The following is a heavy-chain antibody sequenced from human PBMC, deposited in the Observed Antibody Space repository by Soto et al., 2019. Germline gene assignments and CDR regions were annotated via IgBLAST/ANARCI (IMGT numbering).Heavy chain of an antibody. CDR2: ISYDGSNK. Sequence: GGSLRLSCAASGFTFSSYGMHWVRQAPGKGLEWVAVISYDGSNKYYADSVKGRFTISRDNSKNTLYLQMNRLRAEDTAVYYCAKAPGGTFDYWGQGTLVTVSS. V-gene: IGHV3-30*18. CDR3: AKAPGGTFDY. J-gene: IGHJ4*02. CDR1: GFTFSSYG.